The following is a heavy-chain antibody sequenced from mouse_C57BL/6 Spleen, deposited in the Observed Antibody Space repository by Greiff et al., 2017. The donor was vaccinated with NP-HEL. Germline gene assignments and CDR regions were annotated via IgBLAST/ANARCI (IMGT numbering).Heavy chain of an antibody. Sequence: EVKLMESGGDLVKPGGSLKLSCAASGFTFSSYGMSWVRQTPDKRLEWVATISSGGSYTYYPDSVKGRFTFSRDNATNTLYLQMSSLKSEDTAMYYCARGPYDYDVYWYFGVWGTGTTGTVSS. CDR1: GFTFSSYG. J-gene: IGHJ1*03. CDR2: ISSGGSYT. V-gene: IGHV5-6*01. CDR3: ARGPYDYDVYWYFGV. D-gene: IGHD2-4*01.